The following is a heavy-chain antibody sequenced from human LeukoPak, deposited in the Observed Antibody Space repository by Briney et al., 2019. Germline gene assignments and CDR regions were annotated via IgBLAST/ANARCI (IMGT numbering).Heavy chain of an antibody. Sequence: GGSLRLSCAAPGFTFSSYAMSWVRQAPGKGLEWVSAISGSGGSTYYADSVKGRFTISRDNSKNTLYLQMNSLRAEDTAVYYCARGSVVVPAATSWFDPWGQGTLVTVSS. CDR3: ARGSVVVPAATSWFDP. CDR1: GFTFSSYA. V-gene: IGHV3-23*01. J-gene: IGHJ5*02. D-gene: IGHD2-2*01. CDR2: ISGSGGST.